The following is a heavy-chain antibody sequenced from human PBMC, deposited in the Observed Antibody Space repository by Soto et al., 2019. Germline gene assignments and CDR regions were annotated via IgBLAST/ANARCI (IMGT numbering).Heavy chain of an antibody. CDR1: GYTFTSYG. CDR3: ARAPGYSSSWFVYWFDP. CDR2: ISAYNGNT. D-gene: IGHD6-13*01. Sequence: QVQLVQSGAEVKKPGASVKVSCKASGYTFTSYGISWVRQAPGQGLEWMGWISAYNGNTNYAQKLQGRVTTTTDSSTSTAYMELRSLRSDDTDVYYCARAPGYSSSWFVYWFDPWGQGTLVTVSS. V-gene: IGHV1-18*01. J-gene: IGHJ5*02.